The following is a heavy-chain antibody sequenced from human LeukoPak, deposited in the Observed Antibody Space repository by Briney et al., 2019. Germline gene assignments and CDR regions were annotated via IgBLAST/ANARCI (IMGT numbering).Heavy chain of an antibody. J-gene: IGHJ4*02. D-gene: IGHD6-19*01. Sequence: GRSLTLSCAASGFTFSNYGMHWVRQAPGKGLEWVAIVSYDGRNKYYVESVKGRFTISRDNSKKTLYLQMNSLRGGNTAVYYCAKDSYNRGWYFDYWGQGTLVTVSS. CDR3: AKDSYNRGWYFDY. CDR2: VSYDGRNK. V-gene: IGHV3-30*18. CDR1: GFTFSNYG.